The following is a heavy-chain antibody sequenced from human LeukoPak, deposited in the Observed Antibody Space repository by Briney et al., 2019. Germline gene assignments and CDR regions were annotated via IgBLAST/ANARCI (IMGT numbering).Heavy chain of an antibody. CDR2: INWNGGST. V-gene: IGHV3-20*04. Sequence: GGSLRLSCAASGSTFDDYGMSWVRQAPGKGLEWVSGINWNGGSTGYADSVKGRFTISRDNAKNSLYLQMNSLRAEDTALYYCARVYYDFWSGYHMDVWGKGTTVTVSS. CDR1: GSTFDDYG. CDR3: ARVYYDFWSGYHMDV. J-gene: IGHJ6*04. D-gene: IGHD3-3*01.